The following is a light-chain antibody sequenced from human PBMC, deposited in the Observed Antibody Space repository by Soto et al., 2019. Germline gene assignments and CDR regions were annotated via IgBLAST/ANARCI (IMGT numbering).Light chain of an antibody. V-gene: IGLV2-14*01. J-gene: IGLJ2*01. CDR3: SSYTSSSTPVV. CDR1: SSDVGGYDY. CDR2: GVT. Sequence: QSALTQPASVSGSPGQSITISCTGNSSDVGGYDYVSWYQQHPGKAPKLMIYGVTNRPSGVSNRFSASKSGNTASLTISGLQAEDEADYYCSSYTSSSTPVVFGGGTKLTVL.